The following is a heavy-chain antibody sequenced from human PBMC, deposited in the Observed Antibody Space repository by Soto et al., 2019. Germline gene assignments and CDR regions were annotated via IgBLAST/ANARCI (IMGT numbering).Heavy chain of an antibody. Sequence: ASVKVSCKASGYTFTGYYMHWVRQAPGQGLEWMGWINPNSGGTNYAQKFQGWVTMTRDTSISTAYMELSRLRSEDTAVYYCARESASSGYAFDIWGQGTMVTVSS. J-gene: IGHJ3*02. V-gene: IGHV1-2*04. CDR3: ARESASSGYAFDI. CDR1: GYTFTGYY. D-gene: IGHD3-22*01. CDR2: INPNSGGT.